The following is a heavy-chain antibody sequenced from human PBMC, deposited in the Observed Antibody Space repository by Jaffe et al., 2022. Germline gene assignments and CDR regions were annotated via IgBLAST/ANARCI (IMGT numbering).Heavy chain of an antibody. CDR3: ARDLTGYSSSWSP. CDR1: GGTFSSYT. Sequence: QVQLVQSGAEVKKPGSSVKVSCKASGGTFSSYTISWVRQAPGQGLEWMGRIIPILGIANYAQKFQGRVTITADKSTSTAYMELSSLRSEDTAVYYCARDLTGYSSSWSPWGQGTLVTVSS. CDR2: IIPILGIA. D-gene: IGHD6-13*01. J-gene: IGHJ5*02. V-gene: IGHV1-69*08.